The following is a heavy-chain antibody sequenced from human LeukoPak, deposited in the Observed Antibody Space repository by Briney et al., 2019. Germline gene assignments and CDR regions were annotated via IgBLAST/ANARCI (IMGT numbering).Heavy chain of an antibody. V-gene: IGHV4-31*11. CDR2: IYYTGTP. Sequence: RPSETLSLTCAVSGGPIHSGGYYWTWIRQHPAKCLGWIAYIYYTGTPYYNPSLKSRVTLSIDTSKNQFSLRLTSVTAADTAVYYCARNREFGEYYFDFWGRGTLVTVSS. J-gene: IGHJ4*02. CDR1: GGPIHSGGYY. CDR3: ARNREFGEYYFDF. D-gene: IGHD4-17*01.